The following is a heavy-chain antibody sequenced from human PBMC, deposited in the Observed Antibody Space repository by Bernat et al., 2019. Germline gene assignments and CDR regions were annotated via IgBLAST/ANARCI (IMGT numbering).Heavy chain of an antibody. CDR2: ISGSGGST. CDR1: GFTFSSYA. CDR3: AKVGYYGSGSYYNQRNWFDP. J-gene: IGHJ5*02. V-gene: IGHV3-23*01. Sequence: EVQLLESGGGLVQPGGSLRLSCAASGFTFSSYAMIWVRQAPGKGLEWVSAISGSGGSTYYADSVKGRFTISRDNSKNTLYLQMNSLRAEDTAVYYCAKVGYYGSGSYYNQRNWFDPWGQGTLVTVSS. D-gene: IGHD3-10*01.